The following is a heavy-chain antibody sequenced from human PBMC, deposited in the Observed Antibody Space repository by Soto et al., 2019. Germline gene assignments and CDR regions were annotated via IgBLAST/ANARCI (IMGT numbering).Heavy chain of an antibody. J-gene: IGHJ4*02. CDR1: GFTVGNNY. V-gene: IGHV3-53*01. D-gene: IGHD3-10*01. CDR2: IYSTGTT. Sequence: EVQLVESGGGLIQPGGSLKLSCAASGFTVGNNYMSWVRQAPGKGLEWVSLIYSTGTTKYADSVKGRFTVSRDNAKNTLYLQMNSLRAEDTAVYYCAKDGRGSGSHSNSFGYWGQGTLVPVSS. CDR3: AKDGRGSGSHSNSFGY.